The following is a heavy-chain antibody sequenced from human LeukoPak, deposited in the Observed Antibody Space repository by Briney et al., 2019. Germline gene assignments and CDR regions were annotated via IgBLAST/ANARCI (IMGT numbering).Heavy chain of an antibody. Sequence: GGALRLSFAASGFTFSSYDMTWVRQAPGRGLEWVSSIRPSGDNTYYGDSVKGRFTISRDNSKNTVYLQMNNMRVDDTAVYYCARVVGWHWFDPWGQGTLVTVSS. CDR3: ARVVGWHWFDP. D-gene: IGHD3-22*01. CDR1: GFTFSSYD. CDR2: IRPSGDNT. V-gene: IGHV3-23*01. J-gene: IGHJ5*02.